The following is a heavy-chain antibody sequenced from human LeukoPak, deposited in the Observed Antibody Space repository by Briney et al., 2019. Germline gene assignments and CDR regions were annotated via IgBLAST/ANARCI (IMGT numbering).Heavy chain of an antibody. CDR3: ARPEAAAELDY. D-gene: IGHD6-13*01. CDR1: GYTFTGYY. J-gene: IGHJ4*02. CDR2: INPSGGST. Sequence: ASVKVSCKASGYTFTGYYMHWVRQAPGQGLEWMGIINPSGGSTSYAQKFQGRVTMTRDMSTSTVYMELSSLRSEDTAVYYCARPEAAAELDYWGQGTLVTVSS. V-gene: IGHV1-46*01.